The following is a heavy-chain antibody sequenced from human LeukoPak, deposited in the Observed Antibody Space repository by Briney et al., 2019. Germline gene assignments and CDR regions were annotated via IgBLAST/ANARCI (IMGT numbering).Heavy chain of an antibody. D-gene: IGHD1-26*01. CDR1: GFTFSSYE. CDR3: ARVNSGSYPYYFDY. CDR2: ISSSGSTI. V-gene: IGHV3-48*03. J-gene: IGHJ4*02. Sequence: PGGSLRLSCAASGFTFSSYEMNWVRQAPGKGLEWVSYISSSGSTIYYADSVKGRFTISRDNAKNSLYLQMNSLRAEDTAVYYCARVNSGSYPYYFDYWGQGTLVTVSS.